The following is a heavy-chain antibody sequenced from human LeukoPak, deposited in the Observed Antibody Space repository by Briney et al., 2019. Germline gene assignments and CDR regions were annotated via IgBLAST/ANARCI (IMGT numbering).Heavy chain of an antibody. CDR2: IYYCGST. J-gene: IGHJ4*02. D-gene: IGHD3-16*01. CDR3: ARRWGFNSWPHFDY. CDR1: GGPIRSSY. V-gene: IGHV4-59*08. Sequence: PWETLSLPCSVSGGPIRSSYWSGIRQPPGKGVGGIGYIYYCGSTNYNPSLKSRVTMSVDTSKNQYSLKLSPVTAADTDVYYCARRWGFNSWPHFDYWGQGTLVTVSS.